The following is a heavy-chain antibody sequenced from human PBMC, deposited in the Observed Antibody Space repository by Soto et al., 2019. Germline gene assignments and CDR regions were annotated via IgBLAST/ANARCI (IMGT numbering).Heavy chain of an antibody. V-gene: IGHV3-23*01. D-gene: IGHD3-10*01. CDR3: AKMAGVRFDGSGSDSDY. CDR2: IDVRGGSK. CDR1: EINFKTYA. Sequence: VQLLESEGSLVRPGGSLKLSCAASEINFKTYAMSWVRQAPGKGLEWVSSIDVRGGSKFYADSVKGRFTVSRDNSRNTMSLQMNSLRADDTAVYYCAKMAGVRFDGSGSDSDYWGQGTLVSVSS. J-gene: IGHJ4*02.